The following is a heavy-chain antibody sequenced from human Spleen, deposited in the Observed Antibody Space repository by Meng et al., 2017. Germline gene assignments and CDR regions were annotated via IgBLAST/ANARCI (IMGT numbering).Heavy chain of an antibody. Sequence: QVHVKGWGPGLLRPPRPLSLTCAVYGGSISGYYWTGIRQPPGKGLEWIGEINHSGSTTYNPSLKSRVTISVDTSKNQFSLKLNSVTAADTAVYYCARGPRITVAGGWFDPWGQGTLVTVSS. V-gene: IGHV4-34*01. CDR1: GGSISGYY. CDR2: INHSGST. CDR3: ARGPRITVAGGWFDP. J-gene: IGHJ5*02. D-gene: IGHD4-11*01.